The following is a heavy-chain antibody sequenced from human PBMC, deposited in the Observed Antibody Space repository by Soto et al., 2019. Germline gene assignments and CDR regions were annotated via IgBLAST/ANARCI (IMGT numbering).Heavy chain of an antibody. J-gene: IGHJ6*02. CDR3: AGVERHTVTSLSGSYYYYDLDV. CDR1: GYTFTNYR. V-gene: IGHV1-18*04. D-gene: IGHD4-17*01. CDR2: VSGYNGET. Sequence: QVQLVQSGVEVKKPGASVKVSCKASGYTFTNYRITWVRRAPGQGLEWMGWVSGYNGETKYAQKMQGRVTMTTNTSTRTAYMELGGLRYDDSAVYYSAGVERHTVTSLSGSYYYYDLDVWGQGTTVTVSS.